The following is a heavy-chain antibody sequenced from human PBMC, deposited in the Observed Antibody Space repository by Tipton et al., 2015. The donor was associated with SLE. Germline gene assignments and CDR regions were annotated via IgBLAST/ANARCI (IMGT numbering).Heavy chain of an antibody. J-gene: IGHJ6*03. CDR1: GGSINSHF. V-gene: IGHV4-59*11. Sequence: TLSLTCTVSGGSINSHFWSWIRQPPGKGLEWIGYISYRGSTSYNPSLRSRVPISVDTSKNQFSLQLSSVTAADTAVDYCARTTTYYDFWSGSYYYYYYMDVWGKGTTVSVSS. CDR2: ISYRGST. D-gene: IGHD3-3*01. CDR3: ARTTTYYDFWSGSYYYYYYMDV.